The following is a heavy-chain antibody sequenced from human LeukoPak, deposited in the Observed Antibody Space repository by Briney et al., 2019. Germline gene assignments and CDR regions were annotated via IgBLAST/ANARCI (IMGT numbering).Heavy chain of an antibody. CDR2: ISYDGGNE. CDR3: ARSPEGVRILGIDH. D-gene: IGHD2/OR15-2a*01. Sequence: PGRSLRLSCAASGFTFNTYAMNWVRQAPGKGLEWVAVISYDGGNEKYAESVRGRFTISRDNSNNMVFLQMNSLRNGDTAVYFCARSPEGVRILGIDHWGQGTLVTVSS. CDR1: GFTFNTYA. J-gene: IGHJ4*02. V-gene: IGHV3-30-3*01.